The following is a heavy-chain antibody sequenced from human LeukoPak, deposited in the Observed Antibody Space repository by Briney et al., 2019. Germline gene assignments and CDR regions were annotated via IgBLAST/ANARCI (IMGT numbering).Heavy chain of an antibody. CDR3: AKGSRGNYDY. CDR1: GFIFNSYA. J-gene: IGHJ4*02. V-gene: IGHV3-23*01. D-gene: IGHD1-26*01. Sequence: GGSLRLSCAASGFIFNSYAMAWVRQAPEKGLEWVSSIIDSGISTYYADSVKGRFTISRDNSKNTLYLQMNSLRAEDTAVYYCAKGSRGNYDYWGQGTLVTVS. CDR2: IIDSGIST.